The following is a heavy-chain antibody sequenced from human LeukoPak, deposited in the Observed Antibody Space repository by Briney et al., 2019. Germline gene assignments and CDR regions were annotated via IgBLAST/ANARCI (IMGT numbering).Heavy chain of an antibody. CDR1: GFTFSSYT. Sequence: PGGSLRLSCAASGFTFSSYTMTWVRQAPGKGLEWVSVISGNGGTTYYADSVKGRFTISRDNSMSTLYLQMNSLRVEDTAVYYCAKGRTGYIPDSWGQGTLVTVSS. CDR2: ISGNGGTT. CDR3: AKGRTGYIPDS. J-gene: IGHJ4*02. V-gene: IGHV3-23*01. D-gene: IGHD6-13*01.